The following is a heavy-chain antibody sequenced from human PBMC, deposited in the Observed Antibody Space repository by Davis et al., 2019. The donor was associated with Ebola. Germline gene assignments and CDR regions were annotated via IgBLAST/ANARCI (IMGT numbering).Heavy chain of an antibody. CDR1: GFTFSSYA. D-gene: IGHD2-15*01. V-gene: IGHV3-23*01. J-gene: IGHJ5*02. CDR2: ISGSGGST. Sequence: GESLKISCAASGFTFSSYAMSWVRQAPGKGLEWVSVISGSGGSTYYADSVKGRFTISRDNSKNTLYLQMNSLRAEDTAVYYCAKALGYCSGGSCYPGGFDPWGQGTLVTVSS. CDR3: AKALGYCSGGSCYPGGFDP.